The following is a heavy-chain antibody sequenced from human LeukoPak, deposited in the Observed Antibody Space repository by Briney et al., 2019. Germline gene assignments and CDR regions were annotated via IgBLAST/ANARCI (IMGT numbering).Heavy chain of an antibody. Sequence: ASVKVSCKASGATFSSYAISWVRQAPGQGLEWMGGIIPIFGTANYAQKFQGRVTITTDESTSTAYMELSSLRSEDTAVYYCARDQLELRGNWFDPWGQGTLVTVSS. J-gene: IGHJ5*02. D-gene: IGHD1-7*01. CDR3: ARDQLELRGNWFDP. V-gene: IGHV1-69*05. CDR2: IIPIFGTA. CDR1: GATFSSYA.